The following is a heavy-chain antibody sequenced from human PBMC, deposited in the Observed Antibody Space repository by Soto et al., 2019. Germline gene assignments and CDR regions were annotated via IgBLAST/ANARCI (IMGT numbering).Heavy chain of an antibody. Sequence: PSQTLSLTCAISGDSVSSNSAAWNWIRQSPSRGLEWLGRTYYRSKWYNDYAVSVKSRITINPDTSKNQFSLQLNSVTPEDTAVYYCARDLGYSSAWYGGAFDIWGQGTLVTVSS. CDR2: TYYRSKWYN. V-gene: IGHV6-1*01. J-gene: IGHJ3*02. D-gene: IGHD6-19*01. CDR3: ARDLGYSSAWYGGAFDI. CDR1: GDSVSSNSAA.